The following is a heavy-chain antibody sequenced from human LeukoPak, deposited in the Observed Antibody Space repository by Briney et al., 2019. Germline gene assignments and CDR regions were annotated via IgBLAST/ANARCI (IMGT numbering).Heavy chain of an antibody. V-gene: IGHV1-2*02. CDR3: ARDRSEYGSGWYVVWYFGL. D-gene: IGHD6-19*01. CDR1: GYTFTGYY. Sequence: ASVKVSFKASGYTFTGYYMHWVRQAPGQGLEWMGWINPNSGGTNYAQKFQGRVTMTRDTSISTAYMELSRLRSDDTSVYCCARDRSEYGSGWYVVWYFGLWGRGTLVTVSS. CDR2: INPNSGGT. J-gene: IGHJ2*01.